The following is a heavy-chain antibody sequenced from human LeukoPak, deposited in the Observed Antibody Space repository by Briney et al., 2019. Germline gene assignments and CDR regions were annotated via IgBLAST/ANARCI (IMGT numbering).Heavy chain of an antibody. V-gene: IGHV4-59*01. D-gene: IGHD6-19*01. CDR1: GGSISSYY. J-gene: IGHJ4*02. CDR3: ARSGGYSSGWYAEGDFDY. CDR2: IYYSGST. Sequence: PSETLSLTCTVSGGSISSYYWSWIRQPPGKGLEWIGYIYYSGSTNYDPSLESRVTISVDTSKNQFSLKLSSVTAADTAVYYCARSGGYSSGWYAEGDFDYWGQGTLVTVSS.